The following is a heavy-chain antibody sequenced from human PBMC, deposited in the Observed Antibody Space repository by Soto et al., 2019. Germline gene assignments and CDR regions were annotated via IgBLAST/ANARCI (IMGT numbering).Heavy chain of an antibody. D-gene: IGHD3-22*01. J-gene: IGHJ5*02. V-gene: IGHV1-69*06. CDR1: GRTFGSDA. CDR3: ARDRTDSGYYTNWLDP. Sequence: GASVKVSCKASGRTFGSDAITWVRQAPGQGLEWVGRIIPIFGTKNSAQNLQGRVTISADTSTLTSYMELHSLTSDDTALYYCARDRTDSGYYTNWLDPWGQGTQVTVSS. CDR2: IIPIFGTK.